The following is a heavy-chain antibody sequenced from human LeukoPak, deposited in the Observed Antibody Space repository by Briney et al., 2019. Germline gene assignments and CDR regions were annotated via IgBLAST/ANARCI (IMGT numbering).Heavy chain of an antibody. D-gene: IGHD1-26*01. CDR2: ISGSSSYI. J-gene: IGHJ4*02. V-gene: IGHV3-21*01. CDR1: GFTFSSYS. CDR3: ARDLLGWELHYFDY. Sequence: GGSLRLSCAASGFTFSSYSMNWVRQAPGKGLEWVSSISGSSSYIYYADSVKGRFSISRGNAKNSLYLQMNSLRAEDTAVYYCARDLLGWELHYFDYWGQGTLVTVSS.